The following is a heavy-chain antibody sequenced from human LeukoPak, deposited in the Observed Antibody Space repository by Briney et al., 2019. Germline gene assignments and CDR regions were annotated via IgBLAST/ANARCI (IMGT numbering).Heavy chain of an antibody. CDR1: GGSISSYY. J-gene: IGHJ6*03. Sequence: SETLSLTCTVSGGSISSYYWSWIRQPPGKGLEWIGHIYYSGSTNYSPSLRSRLTLSVDTSKNQFSLKLSSVTAADTAVYYCARGVRYYYYMDVWGKGTTVTISS. V-gene: IGHV4-59*01. CDR3: ARGVRYYYYMDV. CDR2: IYYSGST.